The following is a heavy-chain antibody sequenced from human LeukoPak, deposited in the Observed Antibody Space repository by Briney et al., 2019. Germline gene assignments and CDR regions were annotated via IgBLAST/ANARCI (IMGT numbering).Heavy chain of an antibody. J-gene: IGHJ4*02. D-gene: IGHD2-21*01. CDR1: GFTFSNYW. V-gene: IGHV3-7*05. Sequence: SGGSQTLLCAVSGFTFSNYWMPCARQAPGKGLEYVVNIKEDGSEKYYVDSVKGRFTISRDNTKNSLYLQMNSLRGDDTAVYYCASACGVLTCDCWGRGTLVTVSS. CDR2: IKEDGSEK. CDR3: ASACGVLTCDC.